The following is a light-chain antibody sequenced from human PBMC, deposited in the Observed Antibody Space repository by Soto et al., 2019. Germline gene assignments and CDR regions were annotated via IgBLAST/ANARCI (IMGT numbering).Light chain of an antibody. J-gene: IGKJ5*01. CDR2: GAS. Sequence: EIVLTQSPGTLYLSPGERATLSFRASQSVSSSYLAWYQQKPGQAPRLLIYGASSRATGIPDRFSGSGSGTDFTLTISRLEPEDFAVDYCQQYGSSPPITFGQGTRLEIK. CDR3: QQYGSSPPIT. V-gene: IGKV3-20*01. CDR1: QSVSSSY.